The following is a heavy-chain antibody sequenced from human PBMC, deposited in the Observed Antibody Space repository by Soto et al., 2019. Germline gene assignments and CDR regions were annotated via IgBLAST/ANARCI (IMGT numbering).Heavy chain of an antibody. CDR3: ARGGWRHIDY. V-gene: IGHV4-59*08. CDR1: GGSISTYY. Sequence: QVQLQESGPGLAKPSETLSLTCTVSGGSISTYYWSWIRQPPGKGLEWIGYFYYSGSTNYNPSLKSRVTISVDTSKTQFSLKLSSVTAADTAVYYCARGGWRHIDYWGQGTLVTVSS. CDR2: FYYSGST. J-gene: IGHJ4*02. D-gene: IGHD3-3*01.